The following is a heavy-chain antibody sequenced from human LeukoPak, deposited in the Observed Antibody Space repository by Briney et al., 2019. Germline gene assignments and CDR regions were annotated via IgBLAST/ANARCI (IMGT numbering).Heavy chain of an antibody. CDR3: ARAGYYDSSGYHYNGKIDS. CDR1: GDSISNFY. V-gene: IGHV4-59*01. D-gene: IGHD3-22*01. CDR2: IFNSGTT. Sequence: SETLSLTCTVSGDSISNFYWSWIRQSPGKGLEWIGYIFNSGTTNYNPSLKSRVTISEDASKNQFSLKLSSVTATDTAVYYCARAGYYDSSGYHYNGKIDSWGQGTLVTVSS. J-gene: IGHJ4*02.